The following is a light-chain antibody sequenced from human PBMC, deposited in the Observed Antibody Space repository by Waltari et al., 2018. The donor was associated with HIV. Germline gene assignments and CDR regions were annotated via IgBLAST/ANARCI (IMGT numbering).Light chain of an antibody. V-gene: IGKV1-33*01. CDR1: QAISNY. CDR2: DAS. Sequence: IQMTNSPSYLSVSVGDRVTITCQASQAISNYLNWYQQKPGKAPKLLIYDASNLETGVPSRFSGSGSGTDFTFAISSLQPEDIATYYCQQYDNLPITFGQGTRLETK. CDR3: QQYDNLPIT. J-gene: IGKJ5*01.